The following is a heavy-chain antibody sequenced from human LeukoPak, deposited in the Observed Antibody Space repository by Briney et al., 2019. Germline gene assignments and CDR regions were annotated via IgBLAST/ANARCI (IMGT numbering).Heavy chain of an antibody. CDR3: ARARGYSSGVWVY. D-gene: IGHD6-19*01. V-gene: IGHV4-34*01. Sequence: SETLSLTCAVYGGSFSGYYWSWIRQPPGKGQEWIGEINHSGSTNYNPSLKSRVTISVDTSKNQFSLKLSSVTAADTAVYYCARARGYSSGVWVYWGQGTLVTVSS. J-gene: IGHJ4*02. CDR1: GGSFSGYY. CDR2: INHSGST.